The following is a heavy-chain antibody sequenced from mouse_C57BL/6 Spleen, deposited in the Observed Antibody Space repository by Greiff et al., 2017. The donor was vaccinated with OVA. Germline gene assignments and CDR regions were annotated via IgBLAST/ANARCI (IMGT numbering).Heavy chain of an antibody. CDR3: ARGDVDY. V-gene: IGHV1-69*01. J-gene: IGHJ2*01. CDR2: IDPSDSYT. CDR1: GYTFTSYW. D-gene: IGHD3-3*01. Sequence: VTLSCKASGYTFTSYWMHWVKQRPGQGLEWIGEIDPSDSYTNYNQKFKGKSTLTVDKSSSTAYMQLSSLTSEDSAVYYCARGDVDYWGQGTTLTVSS.